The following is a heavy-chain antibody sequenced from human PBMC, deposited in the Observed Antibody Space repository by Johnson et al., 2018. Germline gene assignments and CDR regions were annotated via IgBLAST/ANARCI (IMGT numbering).Heavy chain of an antibody. V-gene: IGHV3-30*18. D-gene: IGHD3-22*01. CDR1: GFTFSSYG. Sequence: QVELVQAGGGVVQPGRSLRLSCAASGFTFSSYGMHWVRQAPGKGLEWVAVLSYDESKKYYGESVKGRFTLYRDNSKNTLYFQMNSLRAEDTAVYYWAKVISGGHSYYYMDVWGKGTTVTVSS. J-gene: IGHJ6*03. CDR2: LSYDESKK. CDR3: AKVISGGHSYYYMDV.